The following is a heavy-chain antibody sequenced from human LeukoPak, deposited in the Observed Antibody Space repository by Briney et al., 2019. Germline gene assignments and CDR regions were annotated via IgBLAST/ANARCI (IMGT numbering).Heavy chain of an antibody. CDR1: GGSISGFY. D-gene: IGHD6-13*01. CDR2: IYYSGKI. J-gene: IGHJ4*02. CDR3: ARGYISSWAYFDY. V-gene: IGHV4-59*01. Sequence: PSETLSLTCTVSGGSISGFYWSWIRQPPGKGLEWIGYIYYSGKINYNPSLKSLFTISVDTSKNQFSLKLSSVTAADTSVYYCARGYISSWAYFDYWGQGTLVTVSS.